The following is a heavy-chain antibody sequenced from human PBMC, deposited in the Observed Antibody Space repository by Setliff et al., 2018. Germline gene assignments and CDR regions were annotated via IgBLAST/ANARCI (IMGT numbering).Heavy chain of an antibody. CDR2: IYHSGST. Sequence: SETLSLTCAVSGGSISSSNRWSWVRQPPGKGLEWIGEIYHSGSTNYNPSLKSRVTISVDKSKNQFSLKLSSVTAADTAVYYCARDWGSSGWYFDYWGQGTLVTVSS. CDR1: GGSISSSNR. V-gene: IGHV4-4*02. D-gene: IGHD6-19*01. CDR3: ARDWGSSGWYFDY. J-gene: IGHJ4*02.